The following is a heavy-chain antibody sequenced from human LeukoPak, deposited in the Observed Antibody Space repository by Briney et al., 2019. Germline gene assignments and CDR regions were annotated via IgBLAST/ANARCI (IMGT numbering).Heavy chain of an antibody. V-gene: IGHV4-59*01. D-gene: IGHD6-19*01. J-gene: IGHJ4*02. CDR3: ARALGFSGGYYDPRFDY. CDR2: IYYSGST. Sequence: SETLSLTCTVSRGSISSYYWSWIRQPPGKGLEWIGNIYYSGSTSYNPSLKSRVTISLDTSKNQFSLRLSSVTAADTAFYYCARALGFSGGYYDPRFDYWGQGTLVTVSS. CDR1: RGSISSYY.